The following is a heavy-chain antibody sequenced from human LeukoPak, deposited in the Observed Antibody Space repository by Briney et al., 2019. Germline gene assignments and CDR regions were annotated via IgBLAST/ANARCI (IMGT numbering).Heavy chain of an antibody. D-gene: IGHD5-18*01. CDR3: ARDPGYSYGLDY. V-gene: IGHV3-30*03. CDR2: ISYDGSNK. J-gene: IGHJ4*02. CDR1: GFTFSSYG. Sequence: GGSLRLSCAASGFTFSSYGMHWVRQAPGKGLEWVAVISYDGSNKYYADSVKGRFTISRDNSKNTLYLQMSSLRADDTAVYYCARDPGYSYGLDYWGQGTLVTVSS.